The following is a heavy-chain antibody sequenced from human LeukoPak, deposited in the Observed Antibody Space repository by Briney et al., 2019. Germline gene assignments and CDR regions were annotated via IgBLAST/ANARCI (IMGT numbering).Heavy chain of an antibody. J-gene: IGHJ6*04. V-gene: IGHV3-30*04. D-gene: IGHD1-1*01. Sequence: PGGSLRLSCAASGFTSSSYAMHWVRQAPGKGLEWVAVISYDGSNKYYADSVKGRFTISRDNSKNTLYLQMNSLRAEDTAVYYCARDRGYNWNDYYYYYGMDVWGKGTTVTVSS. CDR1: GFTSSSYA. CDR2: ISYDGSNK. CDR3: ARDRGYNWNDYYYYYGMDV.